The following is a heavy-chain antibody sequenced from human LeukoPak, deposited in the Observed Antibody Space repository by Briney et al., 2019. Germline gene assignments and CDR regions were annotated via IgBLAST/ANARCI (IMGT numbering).Heavy chain of an antibody. CDR2: INPKSGGT. Sequence: ASVKVSCKASGYMFTYYYMHWVRQAPGQGLEWMGWINPKSGGTNYAQKVQGRVTMTRDTSINTGYMDLSGLRSDDTAVYFCARDLGEIAMAGMFSTQSHFDRWGQGTLVTVSS. V-gene: IGHV1-2*02. J-gene: IGHJ4*02. D-gene: IGHD6-19*01. CDR1: GYMFTYYY. CDR3: ARDLGEIAMAGMFSTQSHFDR.